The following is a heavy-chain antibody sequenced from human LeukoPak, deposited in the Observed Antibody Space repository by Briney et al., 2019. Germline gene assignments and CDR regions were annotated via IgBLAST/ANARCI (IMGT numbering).Heavy chain of an antibody. Sequence: GASVKVSCKASGGTFSSYAISWVRQAPGQGLEWMGGIIPIFGTANYAQKFQGRVTITADESTSTAYMELSSLRSEDTAVYYCARDLALGYSSSSDWFDPWGQGTLVTVSS. J-gene: IGHJ5*02. CDR2: IIPIFGTA. V-gene: IGHV1-69*13. CDR3: ARDLALGYSSSSDWFDP. CDR1: GGTFSSYA. D-gene: IGHD6-6*01.